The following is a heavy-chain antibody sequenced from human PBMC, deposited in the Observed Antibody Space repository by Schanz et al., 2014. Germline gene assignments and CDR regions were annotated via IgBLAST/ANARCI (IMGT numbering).Heavy chain of an antibody. CDR1: GYIFTSYS. CDR2: ISPSSGGT. CDR3: ARESVSRTRLFDP. Sequence: QVQLVQSGADVKKPGASVKVSCKASGYIFTSYSMHWVRQAPGQGLEWMGRISPSSGGTNYAQNFQGRVTMTKDTSINTVYMELSTLTSDDTAVYYCARESVSRTRLFDPWGQGTLVTVSS. D-gene: IGHD3-3*01. J-gene: IGHJ5*02. V-gene: IGHV1-2*06.